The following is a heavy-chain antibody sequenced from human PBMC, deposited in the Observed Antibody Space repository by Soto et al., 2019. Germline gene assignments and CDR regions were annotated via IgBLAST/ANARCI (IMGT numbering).Heavy chain of an antibody. CDR2: IIPIFGTA. V-gene: IGHV1-69*13. CDR3: ARDYDFWSYYGMDV. CDR1: GGTFSSYA. Sequence: GASVKVSCKASGGTFSSYAISWVRQAPGQGLEWMGGIIPIFGTANYAQKFQGRVTITADESTSTAYMELSSLRSEDTAVYYCARDYDFWSYYGMDVWGQGTTVTVSS. J-gene: IGHJ6*02. D-gene: IGHD3-3*01.